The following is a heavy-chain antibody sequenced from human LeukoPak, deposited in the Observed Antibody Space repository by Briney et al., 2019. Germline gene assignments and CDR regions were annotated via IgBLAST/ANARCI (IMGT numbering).Heavy chain of an antibody. Sequence: ASVKVSCKASGYTFTSYYMHWVRQAPGQGLEWMGIINPSGGSTSYAQKFQGRVTMTRDTSTSTVYMELSSLRSEDTAVYYCARDGEDYCSSTSCYSFDIWGQGTMVTVSS. V-gene: IGHV1-46*01. CDR1: GYTFTSYY. J-gene: IGHJ3*02. CDR2: INPSGGST. D-gene: IGHD2-2*02. CDR3: ARDGEDYCSSTSCYSFDI.